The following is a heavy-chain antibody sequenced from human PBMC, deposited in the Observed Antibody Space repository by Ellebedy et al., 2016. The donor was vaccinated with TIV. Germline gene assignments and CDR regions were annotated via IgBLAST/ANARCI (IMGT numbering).Heavy chain of an antibody. CDR3: ARGGPRRGRLWRDFDN. Sequence: PGGSLRLSCAASKFSFSDFYMAWIRQAPGTALECISYIDRTGRHTSYADSVKGRFTISRDNAENSLYLQMDSLRVDDTAVYFCARGGPRRGRLWRDFDNWGQGTLVTVSS. V-gene: IGHV3-11*06. CDR1: KFSFSDFY. J-gene: IGHJ4*02. CDR2: IDRTGRHT. D-gene: IGHD1-14*01.